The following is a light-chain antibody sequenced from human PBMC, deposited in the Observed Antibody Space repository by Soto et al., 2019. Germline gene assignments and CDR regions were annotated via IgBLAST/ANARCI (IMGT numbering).Light chain of an antibody. V-gene: IGKV1-5*03. Sequence: DIQMTQSPSTLSASVGDGVTITCRASQTITTSLAWYQQKPGKAPKLLIYKASSLESGVPSRFSGSESVTECTLTNSSLQPDDLATYYCQQYDSYSVRTFGQGTKVEI. CDR3: QQYDSYSVRT. CDR1: QTITTS. CDR2: KAS. J-gene: IGKJ1*01.